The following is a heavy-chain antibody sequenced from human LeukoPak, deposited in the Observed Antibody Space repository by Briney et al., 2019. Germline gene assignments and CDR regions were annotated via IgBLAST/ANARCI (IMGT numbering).Heavy chain of an antibody. Sequence: SETLSLTCTLPGGSISSYYWSWIRQRPGEGLECVGYIYYSGSTNYNPSLKSRVTISVDTSKNQFSLKLSSVTAADTAVYSCARDVAYYYGSGAYYNDYWGQGTLVTVSS. CDR1: GGSISSYY. D-gene: IGHD3-10*01. CDR3: ARDVAYYYGSGAYYNDY. J-gene: IGHJ4*02. V-gene: IGHV4-59*01. CDR2: IYYSGST.